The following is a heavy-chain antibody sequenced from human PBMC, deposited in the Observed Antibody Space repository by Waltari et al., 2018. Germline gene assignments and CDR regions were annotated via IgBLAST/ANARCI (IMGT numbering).Heavy chain of an antibody. J-gene: IGHJ4*02. CDR1: GGTFSSYA. V-gene: IGHV1-69*08. CDR3: ARVYCTGGVCYGYGSGSLDY. CDR2: IIPIFGTA. D-gene: IGHD2-8*02. Sequence: QVQLVQSGAEVKKPGSSVKVSCKASGGTFSSYAISWVRQAPGKGREWMGRIIPIFGTANYAQKFQCRVTITADKSTSTAYMELSSLRSEDTAVYYCARVYCTGGVCYGYGSGSLDYWGLGTLVTVSS.